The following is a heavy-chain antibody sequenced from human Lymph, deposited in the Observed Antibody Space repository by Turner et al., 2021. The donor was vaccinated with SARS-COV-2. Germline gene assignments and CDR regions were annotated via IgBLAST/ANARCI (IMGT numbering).Heavy chain of an antibody. CDR2: ISYDGSTK. CDR3: ARDMGSGSDY. V-gene: IGHV3-30*04. J-gene: IGHJ4*02. CDR1: GFTCSSYA. Sequence: QVQLVAWGGGVVQPGRSMRPSVTASGFTCSSYAMHGVRQAPGKGLEWVSLISYDGSTKYYADSVKGRFTISRVNSKNTLYLQMNSLRTEDPAVYYFARDMGSGSDYWGQGTLVTVSS. D-gene: IGHD3-10*01.